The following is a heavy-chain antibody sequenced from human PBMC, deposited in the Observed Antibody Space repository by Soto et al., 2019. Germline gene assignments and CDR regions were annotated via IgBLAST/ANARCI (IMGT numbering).Heavy chain of an antibody. Sequence: QVQLQESGPGLVKPSQTLSLTCTVSGGSISSGGYYWSWIRQHPGKGLEWIGYIYYSGSTYYNPSLKSRVTISVDTSKNQFSLKLGSVSAADTAVYYCAREGYSYDLRGAFDIWGQGKMVTVSS. V-gene: IGHV4-31*03. J-gene: IGHJ3*02. CDR3: AREGYSYDLRGAFDI. CDR1: GGSISSGGYY. D-gene: IGHD5-18*01. CDR2: IYYSGST.